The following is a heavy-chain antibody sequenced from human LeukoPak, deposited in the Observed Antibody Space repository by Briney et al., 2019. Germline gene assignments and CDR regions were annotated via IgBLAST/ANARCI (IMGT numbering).Heavy chain of an antibody. V-gene: IGHV4-59*11. CDR1: GGSISSHY. Sequence: SETLSLTCTVSGGSISSHYWSWIRQPPGKGLEWIGYIYYSGSTNYNPSLKSRVTISVDTSKNQFSLKLSSVTAADTAVYYCARVYRITMVRGVIQAWFDPWGQGTLVTVSS. CDR2: IYYSGST. J-gene: IGHJ5*02. D-gene: IGHD3-10*01. CDR3: ARVYRITMVRGVIQAWFDP.